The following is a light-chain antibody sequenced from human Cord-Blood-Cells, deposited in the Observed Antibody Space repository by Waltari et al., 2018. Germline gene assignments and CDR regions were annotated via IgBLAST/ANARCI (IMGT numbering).Light chain of an antibody. CDR1: QVISNY. V-gene: IGKV1-33*01. CDR3: QQYDNLPYT. J-gene: IGKJ2*01. Sequence: DFQMTQSPSFLSASVGDSVTLPCQANQVISNYLNWYQQKPGKAPKLLIYDASNLETGVPSRFSGSGSGTDFTFTISSLQPEDIATYYCQQYDNLPYTFGQGTKLEIK. CDR2: DAS.